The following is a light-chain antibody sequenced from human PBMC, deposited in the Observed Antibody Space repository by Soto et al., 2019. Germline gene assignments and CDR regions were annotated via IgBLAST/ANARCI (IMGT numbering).Light chain of an antibody. CDR3: QQSYSRPRT. CDR2: AAS. CDR1: QSISSY. V-gene: IGKV1-39*01. Sequence: DIQMTQSPSSLSASVGDRVTITCRASQSISSYLNWYQQKPGKAPKLLIYAASSLQSGVPSRFSGSGSGTDFTLTISSLQPEDFATYYCQQSYSRPRTFGQGTKVEIQ. J-gene: IGKJ1*01.